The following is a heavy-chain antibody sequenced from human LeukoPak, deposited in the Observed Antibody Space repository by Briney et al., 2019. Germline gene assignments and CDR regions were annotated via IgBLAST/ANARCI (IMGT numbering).Heavy chain of an antibody. CDR1: GGSISSGGYS. V-gene: IGHV4-30-2*01. Sequence: SQTLSLTCAVSGGSISSGGYSWSWIRQPPGKGLEWIGCIYHSGSTYYNPSLKSRVTISVDRSKNQFSLKLSSVTAADTAVYYCARAFPDGSGSYYFDYWGQGTLVTVSS. CDR3: ARAFPDGSGSYYFDY. CDR2: IYHSGST. D-gene: IGHD3-10*01. J-gene: IGHJ4*02.